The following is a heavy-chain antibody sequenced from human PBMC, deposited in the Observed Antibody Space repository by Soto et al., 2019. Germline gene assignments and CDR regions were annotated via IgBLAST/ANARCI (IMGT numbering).Heavy chain of an antibody. D-gene: IGHD1-26*01. V-gene: IGHV1-46*01. Sequence: GSVKVSFKAPRDTFTSYYINWLLHAPVQVLELMGVINPHGGSTAYAQKFKGRVTLTRDTSASTVYMEVSSLTSEDTAMYYCARSSGGNFGIIIEGTNWFAPWGQGTLVTVSS. CDR1: RDTFTSYY. CDR3: ARSSGGNFGIIIEGTNWFAP. CDR2: INPHGGST. J-gene: IGHJ5*02.